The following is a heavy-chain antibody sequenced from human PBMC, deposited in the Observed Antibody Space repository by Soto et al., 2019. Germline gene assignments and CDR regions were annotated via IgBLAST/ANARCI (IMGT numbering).Heavy chain of an antibody. J-gene: IGHJ6*02. V-gene: IGHV1-69*13. CDR3: AVRLLYSGSYYYYGMGV. D-gene: IGHD1-26*01. Sequence: SVKVSCKASGGTFSSYAISWVRQAPGQGLEWMGGIIPIFGTANYAQKFQGRVTITADESTSTAYMELSSLRSEDTAVYYCAVRLLYSGSYYYYGMGVWGQGTTVTVSS. CDR2: IIPIFGTA. CDR1: GGTFSSYA.